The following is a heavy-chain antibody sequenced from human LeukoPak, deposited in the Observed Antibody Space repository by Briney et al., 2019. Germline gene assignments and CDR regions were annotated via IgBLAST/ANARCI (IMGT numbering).Heavy chain of an antibody. CDR1: GFSLSTSGVG. Sequence: QSGPTLVNPTQTLTLTCTFSGFSLSTSGVGVGWIRQPPGKALEWLALIYWDDDKRYSPSLKSRLTITKVTCKNQVVLTMTSMDPVDTATYYCARRRAVAGISGQYYFDFWGQGTLVTVSS. D-gene: IGHD6-19*01. V-gene: IGHV2-5*02. CDR2: IYWDDDK. J-gene: IGHJ4*02. CDR3: ARRRAVAGISGQYYFDF.